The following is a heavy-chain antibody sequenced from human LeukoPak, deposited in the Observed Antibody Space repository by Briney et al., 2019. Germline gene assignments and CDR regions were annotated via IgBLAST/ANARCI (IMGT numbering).Heavy chain of an antibody. J-gene: IGHJ4*02. D-gene: IGHD3-16*01. V-gene: IGHV3-21*01. Sequence: GGSLRLSCAASGFTFSSYSMNWVRQAPGKGLEWVSSISSSSSYIYYADSVKGRFTISRDNAKNSLYLQMNSLRAEDTAVYYCARDRRGGSYGNYFDYWGQGTLVTVSS. CDR1: GFTFSSYS. CDR2: ISSSSSYI. CDR3: ARDRRGGSYGNYFDY.